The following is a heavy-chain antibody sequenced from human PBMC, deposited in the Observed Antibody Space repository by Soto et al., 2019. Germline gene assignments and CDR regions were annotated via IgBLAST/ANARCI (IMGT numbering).Heavy chain of an antibody. CDR3: AAPRPSHYYDSSGYYDFDY. CDR1: GVTFSSYA. J-gene: IGHJ4*02. D-gene: IGHD3-22*01. CDR2: IIPIFGTA. Sequence: SVKVSCKASGVTFSSYAISWVRQAPGQGLEWMGGIIPIFGTANYAQKFQGRVTITADESTSTAYMELSSLRSEDTAVYYCAAPRPSHYYDSSGYYDFDYWGQGTLVTVSS. V-gene: IGHV1-69*13.